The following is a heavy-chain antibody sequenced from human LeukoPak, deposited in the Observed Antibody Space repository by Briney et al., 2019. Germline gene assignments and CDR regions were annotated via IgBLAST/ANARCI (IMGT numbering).Heavy chain of an antibody. V-gene: IGHV4-59*08. Sequence: SEPLSLTCTVSGRSIRTYYWRWLRQPPGKGLEWIGNIYNSGSTNYNPSLKSRVTMSVDTAKNHFSLKLSSVTAADTAVYYCAVNSTKHAFVIWGQGTMVTVSS. D-gene: IGHD5/OR15-5a*01. J-gene: IGHJ3*02. CDR2: IYNSGST. CDR3: AVNSTKHAFVI. CDR1: GRSIRTYY.